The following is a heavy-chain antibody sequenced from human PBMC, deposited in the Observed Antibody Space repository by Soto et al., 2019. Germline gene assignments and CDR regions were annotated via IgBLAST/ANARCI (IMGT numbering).Heavy chain of an antibody. CDR1: GYTFTSYA. V-gene: IGHV1-3*01. CDR3: ARGCGAVVAATISHYGMDV. Sequence: ASVKVSCKASGYTFTSYAMHWVRQAPGQRLEWMGWINAGNGNTKYSQKFQGRVTITRDTSASTAYMELSSLRSEDTAVYYCARGCGAVVAATISHYGMDVWGQGTTVPVSS. D-gene: IGHD2-15*01. J-gene: IGHJ6*02. CDR2: INAGNGNT.